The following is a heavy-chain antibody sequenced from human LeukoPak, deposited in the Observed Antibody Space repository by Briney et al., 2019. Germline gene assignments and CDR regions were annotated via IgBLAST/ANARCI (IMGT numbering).Heavy chain of an antibody. V-gene: IGHV3-66*01. J-gene: IGHJ6*03. CDR1: EFSVGSNY. CDR2: IYSGGST. D-gene: IGHD3-10*01. CDR3: ASGAVSYYYYMDV. Sequence: GGSLRLSCAASEFSVGSNYMTWVRQAPGKGLEWVSVIYSGGSTYYADSVKGRFTISRDNSKNTLYLQMNSLRAEDTAVYYCASGAVSYYYYMDVWGKGTTVTISS.